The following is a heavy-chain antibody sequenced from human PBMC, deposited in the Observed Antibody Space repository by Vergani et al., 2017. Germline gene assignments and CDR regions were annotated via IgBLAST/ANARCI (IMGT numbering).Heavy chain of an antibody. Sequence: QVQLQESGPGLVKPSETLSLTCTVSGGSISSYYWSWIRQPPGKGLEWIGYIYYSGSTNYNPSLKSRVTISVDTSKNQFSLKLCSVTAADTAVYYCARDDSSGYYPPGAFDIWGQGTMVTVSS. CDR2: IYYSGST. CDR1: GGSISSYY. V-gene: IGHV4-59*01. CDR3: ARDDSSGYYPPGAFDI. J-gene: IGHJ3*02. D-gene: IGHD3-22*01.